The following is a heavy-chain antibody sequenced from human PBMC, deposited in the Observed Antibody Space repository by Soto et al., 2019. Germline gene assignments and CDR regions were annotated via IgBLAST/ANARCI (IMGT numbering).Heavy chain of an antibody. V-gene: IGHV3-74*01. J-gene: IGHJ6*02. CDR2: INSDGSST. D-gene: IGHD3-10*01. CDR1: GFTFSSYW. CDR3: SCSGTDYYGSGPLYYYYGMDV. Sequence: PGGSLRLSCAASGFTFSSYWMHWVRQAPGKGLVWVSRINSDGSSTSYADSVKGRFTISRDNAKNTLYQQMNSLRVEYTAVYFCSCSGTDYYGSGPLYYYYGMDVWGQGTTVTVSS.